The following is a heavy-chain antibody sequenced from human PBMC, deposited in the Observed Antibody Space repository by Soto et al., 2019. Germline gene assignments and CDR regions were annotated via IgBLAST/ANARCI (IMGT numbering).Heavy chain of an antibody. V-gene: IGHV4-59*01. CDR1: GGSIISYY. CDR2: IYYSGST. D-gene: IGHD3-10*01. Sequence: SEALSLTCTVSGGSIISYYWSWIRQPPGKGLEWIGYIYYSGSTNYNPSLKSRVTISVDTSKNQFSLKLSSVTAADTAVYYCARDHYGPGWFDPWGQGTLVTVS. J-gene: IGHJ5*02. CDR3: ARDHYGPGWFDP.